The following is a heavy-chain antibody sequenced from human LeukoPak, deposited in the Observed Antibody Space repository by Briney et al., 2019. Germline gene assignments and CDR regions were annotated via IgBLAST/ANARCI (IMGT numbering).Heavy chain of an antibody. CDR3: AKDSIKGAFDI. Sequence: GGSLRLSCAASGFTFDDYAMQWARHAPGRGLEWVSGISWNSGSIGYADSVRGRFTISRDNAKNSLYLQMNSLRAEDTALYYCAKDSIKGAFDIWGQGTMVTVSS. J-gene: IGHJ3*02. V-gene: IGHV3-9*01. CDR1: GFTFDDYA. CDR2: ISWNSGSI.